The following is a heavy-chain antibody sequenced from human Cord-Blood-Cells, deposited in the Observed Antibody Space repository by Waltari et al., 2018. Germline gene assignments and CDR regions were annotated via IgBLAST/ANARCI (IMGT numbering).Heavy chain of an antibody. V-gene: IGHV1-2*04. Sequence: QVQLVQSGAEVKKPGASVKVSCKASGYTFTGYSLTRVRQAPGQGLEWMGWINPNSGGTNYAQKFQGWVTMTRDTSISTAYMELSRLRSDDTAVYYCARGDWNYLFAFDIWGQGTMVTVSS. CDR2: INPNSGGT. J-gene: IGHJ3*02. D-gene: IGHD1-7*01. CDR1: GYTFTGYS. CDR3: ARGDWNYLFAFDI.